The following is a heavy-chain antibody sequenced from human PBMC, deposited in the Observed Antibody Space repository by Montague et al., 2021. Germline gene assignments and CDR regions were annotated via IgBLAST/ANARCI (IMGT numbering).Heavy chain of an antibody. J-gene: IGHJ3*02. CDR3: ARHGVSSWYRELDGFDI. V-gene: IGHV4-59*08. Sequence: SETLSLTCTVSGGSISAYYWSWIRQPPGKGLEWIGYIYYIGSTNYNPSLKSRVTVSVDTSKNRFSLKLSSVTAADTAVYYCARHGVSSWYRELDGFDIWGQGTMVIVSS. D-gene: IGHD6-13*01. CDR2: IYYIGST. CDR1: GGSISAYY.